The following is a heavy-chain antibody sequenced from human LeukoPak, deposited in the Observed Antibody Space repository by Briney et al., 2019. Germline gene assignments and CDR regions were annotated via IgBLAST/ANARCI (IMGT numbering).Heavy chain of an antibody. V-gene: IGHV3-53*01. CDR3: ARDSNPDAFDI. CDR2: IYGDGST. D-gene: IGHD7-27*01. Sequence: PTGGSLRLSCLVSGFSVSHNYVSWVRQAPGKGLEWVSNIYGDGSTNYADSVRGRFTISRDNSKNTLYLQMNSLRAEDTAVYYCARDSNPDAFDIWGQGTMVTVSS. J-gene: IGHJ3*02. CDR1: GFSVSHNY.